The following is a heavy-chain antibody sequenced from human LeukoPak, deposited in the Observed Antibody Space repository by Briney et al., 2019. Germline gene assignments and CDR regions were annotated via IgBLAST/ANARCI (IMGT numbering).Heavy chain of an antibody. CDR2: MNPNSGYT. J-gene: IGHJ6*02. Sequence: ASVKVSCKAFGYSFTSHDIHWVRQASGQGLECMGWMNPNSGYTEYAQKFEGRVSMTRNTAINTAYLEVTSLRSGDTAVYYCARGGTYCSSSSCYMGYYEFNGMDVWGQGTTVTVSS. D-gene: IGHD2-2*02. V-gene: IGHV1-8*01. CDR1: GYSFTSHD. CDR3: ARGGTYCSSSSCYMGYYEFNGMDV.